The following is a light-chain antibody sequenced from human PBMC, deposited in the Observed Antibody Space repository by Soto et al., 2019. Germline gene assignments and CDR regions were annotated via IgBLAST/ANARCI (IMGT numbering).Light chain of an antibody. CDR3: TSYASGSSHVV. Sequence: QSALTQPASRSGSPGQSITLSCTGTSSDIGGYDYVSWYQRHPGKAPKLIIYDVNNRPSGVSNRFSGSKSGNTASLTISGLQAEDEAHYYCTSYASGSSHVVFGGGTKLTLL. V-gene: IGLV2-14*01. J-gene: IGLJ2*01. CDR1: SSDIGGYDY. CDR2: DVN.